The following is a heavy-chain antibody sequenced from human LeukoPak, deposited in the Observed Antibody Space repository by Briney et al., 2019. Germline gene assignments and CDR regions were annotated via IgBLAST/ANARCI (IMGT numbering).Heavy chain of an antibody. Sequence: SETLSLTCTVSGGSISSSSYYWGWIRQPPGKGLEWIGSINYSGSTYYNPSLKSRVTISVDTSKNQFSLKLSSVTAADTAVYYCARDILTGYSFDYWGQGTLVTVSS. D-gene: IGHD3-9*01. V-gene: IGHV4-39*07. J-gene: IGHJ4*02. CDR3: ARDILTGYSFDY. CDR2: INYSGST. CDR1: GGSISSSSYY.